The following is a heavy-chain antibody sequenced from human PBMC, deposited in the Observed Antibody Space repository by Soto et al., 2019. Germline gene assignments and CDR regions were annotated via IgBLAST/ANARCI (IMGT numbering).Heavy chain of an antibody. Sequence: GGSLRLSCAASGFTVSSNYMSWVRQAPGKGLEWVSVIYSGGSTYYADSVKGRFTISRHNSKNTLYLQMISLRAEDTAVYYCARGPSSSWDLPVFDYWGQGTLVTVSS. J-gene: IGHJ4*02. CDR3: ARGPSSSWDLPVFDY. V-gene: IGHV3-53*04. D-gene: IGHD6-13*01. CDR1: GFTVSSNY. CDR2: IYSGGST.